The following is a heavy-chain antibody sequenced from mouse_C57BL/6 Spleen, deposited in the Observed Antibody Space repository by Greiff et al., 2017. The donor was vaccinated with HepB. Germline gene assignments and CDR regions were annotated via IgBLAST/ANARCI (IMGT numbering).Heavy chain of an antibody. CDR1: GYAFSSSW. CDR3: ARYYCGHYFDY. D-gene: IGHD1-1*01. CDR2: IYPGDGDT. Sequence: QVQLQQSGPELVKPGASVKISCKASGYAFSSSWMNWVKQRPGKGLEWIGRIYPGDGDTNYNGKFKGKATLTADKSSSTAYMQLSSLTSEDSAVYFCARYYCGHYFDYWGQGTTLTVSS. V-gene: IGHV1-82*01. J-gene: IGHJ2*01.